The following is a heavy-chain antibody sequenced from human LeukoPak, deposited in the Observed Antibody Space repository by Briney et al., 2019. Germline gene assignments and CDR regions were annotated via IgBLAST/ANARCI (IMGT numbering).Heavy chain of an antibody. CDR3: ARQGTTGSEAFDI. Sequence: GGSLKMSCKGSGYSFTSNWIGLVRQMPGKGLEWMGIIYPGDSDTRYSPSFQGQVTISADKSISTAYLQWSSLKASDTAMYYCARQGTTGSEAFDIWGQGTMVTVSS. CDR2: IYPGDSDT. V-gene: IGHV5-51*01. CDR1: GYSFTSNW. D-gene: IGHD1-1*01. J-gene: IGHJ3*02.